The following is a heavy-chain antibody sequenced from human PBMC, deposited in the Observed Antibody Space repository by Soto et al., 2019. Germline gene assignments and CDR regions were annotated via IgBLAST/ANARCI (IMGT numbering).Heavy chain of an antibody. CDR2: IIPIFGTA. J-gene: IGHJ3*02. V-gene: IGHV1-69*13. D-gene: IGHD3-22*01. Sequence: SVKVSCKASGGTFSSYAISWMRQAPGQGLEWMGGIIPIFGTANYAQKFQGRVTITADESTSTAYMELSSLRSEDTAVYYCARVLRPYYYDSSGYGAFDIWGQGTMVTVSS. CDR3: ARVLRPYYYDSSGYGAFDI. CDR1: GGTFSSYA.